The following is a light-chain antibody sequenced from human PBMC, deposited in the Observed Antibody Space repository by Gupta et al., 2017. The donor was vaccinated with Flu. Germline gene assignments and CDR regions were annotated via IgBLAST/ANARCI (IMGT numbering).Light chain of an antibody. CDR1: QSVSNNY. V-gene: IGKV3-20*01. CDR2: GPS. Sequence: VVLTQSPGTLSLSPGERATLSCRASQSVSNNYLAWYQQKPDQAPRLLIFGPSSRATGVPDRFSGSGSGTDFSLTITRLEPDDFAMYYCQQYGASPTFGQGTRVEIK. J-gene: IGKJ1*01. CDR3: QQYGASPT.